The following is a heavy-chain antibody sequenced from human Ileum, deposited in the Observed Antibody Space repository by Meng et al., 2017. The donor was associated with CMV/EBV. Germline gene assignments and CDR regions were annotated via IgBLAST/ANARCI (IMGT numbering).Heavy chain of an antibody. CDR2: INPNSGGT. Sequence: GESLKISCKGSGYTFTGYYMHWVRQAPGQGLEWMGWINPNSGGTNYAQKFQGRVTMTRDTSISTAYMELSRLRSDDTAVYYGARLGDCSSTSCPNYYYYGMDVWGQGTTVTVSS. CDR3: ARLGDCSSTSCPNYYYYGMDV. J-gene: IGHJ6*02. D-gene: IGHD2-2*01. V-gene: IGHV1-2*02. CDR1: GYTFTGYY.